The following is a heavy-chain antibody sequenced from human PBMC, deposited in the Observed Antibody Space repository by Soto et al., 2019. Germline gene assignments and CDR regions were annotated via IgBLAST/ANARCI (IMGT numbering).Heavy chain of an antibody. J-gene: IGHJ2*01. CDR1: GYTFTSYG. CDR3: ARFHRIAVADSRYWYFDL. Sequence: ASVKVSCKASGYTFTSYGISWVRQAPGQGLEWMGWISAYNGNTNYAQKLQGRVTMTTDTSTSTAYMELRSLRSDDTAVYYCARFHRIAVADSRYWYFDLWGRGTLVTVSS. CDR2: ISAYNGNT. D-gene: IGHD6-19*01. V-gene: IGHV1-18*01.